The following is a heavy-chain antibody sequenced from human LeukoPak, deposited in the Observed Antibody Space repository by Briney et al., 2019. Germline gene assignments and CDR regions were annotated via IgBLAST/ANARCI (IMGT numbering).Heavy chain of an antibody. D-gene: IGHD2-15*01. CDR1: GFIFSSFG. V-gene: IGHV3-33*01. Sequence: GGSLRLSCAASGFIFSSFGMHWVRQAPGKGLEWVAVIWDDGSNKYYADSVKGRFTISRDNSKNTLYLQMNSLRAEDTAVYYCARDRIDLRYCSGGSCYLDYWGQGTLVTVSS. CDR2: IWDDGSNK. J-gene: IGHJ4*02. CDR3: ARDRIDLRYCSGGSCYLDY.